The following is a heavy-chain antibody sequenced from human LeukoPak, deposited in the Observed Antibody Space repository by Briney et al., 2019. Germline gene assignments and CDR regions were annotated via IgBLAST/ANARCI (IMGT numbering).Heavy chain of an antibody. Sequence: SETLSLTCSVSDDSITMYYWTWIRQPPGKGLEWIGYVDHTGSTNFNPSLNGRVSISRDTTKNLFSLRLRSVTAADTAVYFCARGRVSSSTWYNTYYYYFYMDVWGKGTTVTVSS. CDR3: ARGRVSSSTWYNTYYYYFYMDV. CDR1: DDSITMYY. D-gene: IGHD1-1*01. CDR2: VDHTGST. V-gene: IGHV4-59*01. J-gene: IGHJ6*03.